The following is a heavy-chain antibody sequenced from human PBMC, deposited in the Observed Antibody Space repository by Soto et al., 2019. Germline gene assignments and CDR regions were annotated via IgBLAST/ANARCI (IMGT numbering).Heavy chain of an antibody. J-gene: IGHJ6*03. CDR1: GGSISSYY. D-gene: IGHD2-2*01. CDR2: IYYSGST. V-gene: IGHV4-59*01. Sequence: PSETLSLTCTVSGGSISSYYWSWIRQPPGKGLEWIGYIYYSGSTNYNPSLKSRVTISVDTSKNQFSLKLSSVTAADTAVYYCVRGDIVVVPGPYYYYYMDVWGKGTTVTVSS. CDR3: VRGDIVVVPGPYYYYYMDV.